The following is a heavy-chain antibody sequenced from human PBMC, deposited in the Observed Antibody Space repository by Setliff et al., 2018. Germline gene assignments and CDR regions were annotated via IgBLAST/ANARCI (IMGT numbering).Heavy chain of an antibody. CDR3: ARVDNFWSGPIDY. Sequence: PSETLSLTCTVSGGSISSGGYYWSWIRQPPGKGLEWIGEINHSGSTNYNPSLKSRVTISVDTSKNQFSLKLSSVTAADTAVYYCARVDNFWSGPIDYWGQGTLVTVSS. CDR1: GGSISSGGYY. CDR2: INHSGST. D-gene: IGHD3-3*01. V-gene: IGHV4-39*07. J-gene: IGHJ4*02.